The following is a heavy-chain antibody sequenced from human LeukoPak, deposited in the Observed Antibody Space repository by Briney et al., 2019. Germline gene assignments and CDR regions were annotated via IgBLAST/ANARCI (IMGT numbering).Heavy chain of an antibody. V-gene: IGHV4-59*01. D-gene: IGHD5-18*01. CDR3: ARTVDTAMGYFDY. CDR2: IYYSGST. CDR1: GGSISSYY. Sequence: PSETLSLTCTVSGGSISSYYWSWIQQPPGKGLEWIGYIYYSGSTSYNPSPKSRVTISVDTSKNQFSLKLSSVTAADTAVYYCARTVDTAMGYFDYWGQGTLVTVSS. J-gene: IGHJ4*02.